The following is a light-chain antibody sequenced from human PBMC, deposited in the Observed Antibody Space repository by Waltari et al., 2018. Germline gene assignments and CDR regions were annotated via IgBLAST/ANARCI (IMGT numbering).Light chain of an antibody. CDR3: LQDYNYPLT. CDR1: QGIRND. J-gene: IGKJ4*01. V-gene: IGKV1-6*01. CDR2: AAS. Sequence: TRRARQGIRNDLGWYQQKRGKAPKLLIYAASSLQSGVPSRFSGSGSGTDFTLTISSLQPEDFATYYCLQDYNYPLTFGGGTKVEIK.